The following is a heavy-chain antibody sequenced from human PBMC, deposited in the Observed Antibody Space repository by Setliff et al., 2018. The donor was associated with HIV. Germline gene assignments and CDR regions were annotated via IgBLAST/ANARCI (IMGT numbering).Heavy chain of an antibody. J-gene: IGHJ4*02. CDR1: GFTFKDFA. CDR3: ASARIPTGGTSTSFDY. CDR2: ISYDGSRI. Sequence: GGSLRLSCVASGFTFKDFAIYWVLQDPGKGLEWVSAISYDGSRIHYAESVKGRFTISRDNSKNTLYLQVNSLRPEDTAVYHCASARIPTGGTSTSFDYWGQGTLVTVSS. D-gene: IGHD1-1*01. V-gene: IGHV3-30*03.